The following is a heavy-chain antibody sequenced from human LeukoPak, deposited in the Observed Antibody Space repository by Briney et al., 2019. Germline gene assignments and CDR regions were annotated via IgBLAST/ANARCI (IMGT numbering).Heavy chain of an antibody. D-gene: IGHD3-3*01. J-gene: IGHJ4*02. CDR3: ARRPRITIFGVGGHTYYFDY. CDR1: GGSFSGYY. Sequence: PSETLSLTCAVYGGSFSGYYWSWIRQPPGNGLEWIGEINHSGSTNYNPSLKSRVTISVDTSRNQFSLKLSSVTAADTAVYYCARRPRITIFGVGGHTYYFDYWGQGTLVTVSS. CDR2: INHSGST. V-gene: IGHV4-34*01.